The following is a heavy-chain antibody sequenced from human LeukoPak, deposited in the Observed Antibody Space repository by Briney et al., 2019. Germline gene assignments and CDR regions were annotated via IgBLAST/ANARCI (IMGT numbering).Heavy chain of an antibody. CDR1: GFTLSDYW. CDR3: ARESTHSSSWYVDY. V-gene: IGHV3-7*01. CDR2: IKNDGSDK. D-gene: IGHD6-13*01. J-gene: IGHJ4*02. Sequence: GGSLRLSCAASGFTLSDYWMGWVRQAPGTGLEWVANIKNDGSDKYYMESVKGRFTISRDNAKNSVYLQMNSLRAEDTAVYYCARESTHSSSWYVDYWGQGTLVTVSS.